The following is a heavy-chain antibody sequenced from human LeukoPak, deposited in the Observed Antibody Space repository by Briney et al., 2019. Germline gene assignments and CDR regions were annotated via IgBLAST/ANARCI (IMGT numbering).Heavy chain of an antibody. J-gene: IGHJ4*02. D-gene: IGHD3-10*01. CDR1: GYTFTSYD. V-gene: IGHV1-8*01. CDR3: ARVSGVYGSGSYYNIRY. Sequence: ASVKVSCKASGYTFTSYDINWVRQAPGQGLEWMGWMNPNSGNTGYAQKFQGRVTMTRNTSISTAYMELSSLRSEDTAVYYCARVSGVYGSGSYYNIRYWGQGTLVTVSS. CDR2: MNPNSGNT.